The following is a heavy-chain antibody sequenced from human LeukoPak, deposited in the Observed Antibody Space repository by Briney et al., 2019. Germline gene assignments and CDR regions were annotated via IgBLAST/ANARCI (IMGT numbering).Heavy chain of an antibody. V-gene: IGHV3-15*04. CDR2: IASKTDGGTT. CDR3: TTGIRGD. J-gene: IGHJ4*02. CDR1: GLTFRGYG. Sequence: GGSLRLSCEVSGLTFRGYGMHWVRQAPGKGLEWVGRIASKTDGGTTDYAAPVKGRFTISRDDSKNTLFLQMNSLKTEDTAVYYCTTGIRGDCGQGTLVTVSS.